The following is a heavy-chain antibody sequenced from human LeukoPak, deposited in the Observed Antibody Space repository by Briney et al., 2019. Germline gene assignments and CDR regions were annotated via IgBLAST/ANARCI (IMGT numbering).Heavy chain of an antibody. Sequence: GGSLRLSCTASGFTFDDYAMSWVRQAPGKGLEWVGFIRSKAYGGTTEYAASVKGRFTISRDDSKSIAYLQMNSLKTEDTAVYYCTRVSGSYSYYYYYGMDVWGQGTTVTVSS. CDR2: IRSKAYGGTT. D-gene: IGHD1-26*01. CDR1: GFTFDDYA. CDR3: TRVSGSYSYYYYYGMDV. J-gene: IGHJ6*02. V-gene: IGHV3-49*04.